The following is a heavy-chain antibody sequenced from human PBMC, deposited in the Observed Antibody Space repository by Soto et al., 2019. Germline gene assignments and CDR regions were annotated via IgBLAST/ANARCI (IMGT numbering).Heavy chain of an antibody. Sequence: GGSLRLSCAASGFTFSTYGMHWVRQAPGKGLEWVALIWNHGNADSYADFVKGRFSISRDNSKNTVFLQMSSLRAEDTGVYYCASWPWLVGDIASLDYCGQGSLVTVSS. CDR1: GFTFSTYG. CDR3: ASWPWLVGDIASLDY. J-gene: IGHJ4*02. CDR2: IWNHGNAD. V-gene: IGHV3-33*01. D-gene: IGHD5-12*01.